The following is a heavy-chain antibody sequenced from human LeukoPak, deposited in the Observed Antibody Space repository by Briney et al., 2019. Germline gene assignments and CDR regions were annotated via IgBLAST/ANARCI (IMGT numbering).Heavy chain of an antibody. Sequence: ASVKVSCKASGYTFTGYYIHWVRQAPGQGLERMGWINPNSGGTNYAQKFQGRVTLTRDTSVTTAYMELSRLTSDDTSVYYCARDRGSLDAFNLWGQGTMVTVSS. J-gene: IGHJ3*01. CDR2: INPNSGGT. CDR1: GYTFTGYY. CDR3: ARDRGSLDAFNL. V-gene: IGHV1-2*02. D-gene: IGHD6-13*01.